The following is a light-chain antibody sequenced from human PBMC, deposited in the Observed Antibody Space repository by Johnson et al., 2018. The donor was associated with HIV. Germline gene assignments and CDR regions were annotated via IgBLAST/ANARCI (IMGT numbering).Light chain of an antibody. V-gene: IGLV1-51*01. CDR1: CSNIGKND. CDR2: DDN. CDR3: GTWDSSLIAYV. Sequence: QSVLTQPPSVSAAPGQKVTISCSGSCSNIGKNDVSCYQQFPGTAPKVRIYDDNKRPSGMPDRLSGSKSDTSATLGITGLQNGDEDDYYCGTWDSSLIAYVFVTGTKVTVL. J-gene: IGLJ1*01.